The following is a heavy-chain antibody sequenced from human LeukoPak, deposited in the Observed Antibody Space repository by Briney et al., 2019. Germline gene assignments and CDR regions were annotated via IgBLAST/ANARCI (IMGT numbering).Heavy chain of an antibody. V-gene: IGHV3-66*02. CDR2: IYSGGST. CDR3: ARDKGIQPDYYYYGMDV. D-gene: IGHD1-1*01. J-gene: IGHJ6*02. Sequence: PGGSLRLSCAASGFTVSSNYMSWVRQAPGKGLEWVSVIYSGGSTYYADSVKGRFTISRDNSKNTLYLQMNSLRAEDTAVYYCARDKGIQPDYYYYGMDVWGQGTTVTVPS. CDR1: GFTVSSNY.